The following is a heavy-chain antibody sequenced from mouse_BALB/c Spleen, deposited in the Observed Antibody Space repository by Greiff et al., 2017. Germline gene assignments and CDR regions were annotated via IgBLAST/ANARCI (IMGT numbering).Heavy chain of an antibody. CDR3: AREGPLTGSFDY. D-gene: IGHD4-1*01. J-gene: IGHJ2*01. Sequence: VQLQQSGAELAKPGASVKMSCKASGYTFTSYWMHWVKQRPGQGLEWIGYINPSTGYTEYNQKFKDKATLTADKSSSTAYMQLSSLTSEDSAVYYCAREGPLTGSFDYWGQGTTLTVSS. CDR2: INPSTGYT. V-gene: IGHV1-7*01. CDR1: GYTFTSYW.